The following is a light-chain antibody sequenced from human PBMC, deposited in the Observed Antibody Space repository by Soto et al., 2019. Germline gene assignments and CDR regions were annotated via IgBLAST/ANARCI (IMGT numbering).Light chain of an antibody. CDR2: GAS. V-gene: IGKV3-15*01. J-gene: IGKJ1*01. Sequence: EIVMTQSPATLSVSPGERATLSCRASPSVSSNFAWYQQKPGQAPRLLMYGASTRSTGIPDRFSSSGSGTEFTLTISSLQSEDFAVYYCQQHNNWPPWTFGQGTKVEIK. CDR1: PSVSSN. CDR3: QQHNNWPPWT.